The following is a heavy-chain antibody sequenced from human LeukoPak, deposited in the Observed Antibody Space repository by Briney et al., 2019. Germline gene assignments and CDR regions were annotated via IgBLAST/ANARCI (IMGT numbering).Heavy chain of an antibody. J-gene: IGHJ4*02. D-gene: IGHD2-15*01. Sequence: GGSLRLAWSASGFTVSSYAMSWVRQAPGEGLEWVSAISGSGGSTYYPDSVKGRFTISTDNSKNTLYLQMNSLRAEETALYYCAIAPVVAATYFDYWGQGTMVTVSS. V-gene: IGHV3-23*01. CDR3: AIAPVVAATYFDY. CDR1: GFTVSSYA. CDR2: ISGSGGST.